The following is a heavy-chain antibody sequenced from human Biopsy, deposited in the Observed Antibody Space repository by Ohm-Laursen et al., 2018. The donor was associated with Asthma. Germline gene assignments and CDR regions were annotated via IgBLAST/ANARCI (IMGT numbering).Heavy chain of an antibody. V-gene: IGHV3-30*04. Sequence: SLRLSCSASGFTFRSYAMHWVRQAPGKGLEWVAVIWYDGGNKYYADSVKGRFIISRDNSKNTPYLQMNSLRAEDTAVYYCARDGADCSSTSCYGGDYYYYYGMDVWGQGTTVTVSS. CDR3: ARDGADCSSTSCYGGDYYYYYGMDV. D-gene: IGHD2-2*01. CDR1: GFTFRSYA. J-gene: IGHJ6*02. CDR2: IWYDGGNK.